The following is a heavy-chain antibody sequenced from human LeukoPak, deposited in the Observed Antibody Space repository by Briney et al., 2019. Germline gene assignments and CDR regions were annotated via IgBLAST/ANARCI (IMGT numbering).Heavy chain of an antibody. Sequence: GGSLRLSCAASGFTFSSYWMSWVRQAPGKGLEWVASIKQDGSQKPYVDSVKGRFTISRDNGKNSLDLQMNSLRAEDTAIYFCARVKDTNDDITFQRWGQGTLVSVSS. CDR3: ARVKDTNDDITFQR. J-gene: IGHJ1*01. V-gene: IGHV3-7*01. D-gene: IGHD3-9*01. CDR1: GFTFSSYW. CDR2: IKQDGSQK.